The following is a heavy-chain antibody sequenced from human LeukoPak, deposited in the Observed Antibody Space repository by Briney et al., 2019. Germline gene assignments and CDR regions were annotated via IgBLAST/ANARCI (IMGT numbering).Heavy chain of an antibody. CDR1: GSTFSSYA. J-gene: IGHJ4*02. V-gene: IGHV3-23*01. CDR2: VSGGGVTT. D-gene: IGHD6-19*01. Sequence: PGGSLRLSCAASGSTFSSYAMSWVRQAPGKGLERVSTVSGGGVTTYYADSAKGRFTISRDNSKNTLYLQMNSLTAEDTAVYYCPKQSYASGWNPFDYWGQGILVTVSS. CDR3: PKQSYASGWNPFDY.